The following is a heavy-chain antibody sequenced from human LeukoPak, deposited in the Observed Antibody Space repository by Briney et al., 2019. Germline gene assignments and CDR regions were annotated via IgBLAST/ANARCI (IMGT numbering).Heavy chain of an antibody. CDR1: GFTFSDSG. D-gene: IGHD1-26*01. Sequence: GGSLRLSCAASGFTFSDSGMHWVRQASGKGLEWVGHIGSKADSYATVYAASVKGRFTITRDDSENTAYLHMNSLKTEDTAVYYCATFPSGSYSAYWGQGTLVTVSS. CDR3: ATFPSGSYSAY. V-gene: IGHV3-73*01. CDR2: IGSKADSYAT. J-gene: IGHJ4*02.